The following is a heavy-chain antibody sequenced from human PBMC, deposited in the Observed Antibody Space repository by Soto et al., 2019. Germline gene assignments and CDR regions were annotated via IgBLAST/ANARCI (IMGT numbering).Heavy chain of an antibody. CDR3: AREDSIIIPAVSDF. CDR2: VSKSGYA. Sequence: PGGSLRLSCTVSGFTFNNYGINWVRQAPGKGLEWVSSVSKSGYAYYSDSVKGRLTISRDNAKNSVSLQMNTLRVEDTAVYYCAREDSIIIPAVSDFWGQGTLVTVSS. V-gene: IGHV3-21*01. J-gene: IGHJ4*02. D-gene: IGHD3-22*01. CDR1: GFTFNNYG.